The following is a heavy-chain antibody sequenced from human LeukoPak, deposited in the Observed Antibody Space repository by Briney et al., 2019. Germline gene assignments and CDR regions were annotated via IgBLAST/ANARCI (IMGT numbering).Heavy chain of an antibody. J-gene: IGHJ4*02. V-gene: IGHV1-2*02. CDR3: ASGRGYSYGYAFDY. CDR2: INPSSGGT. Sequence: ASVKVSCKASGYTFTGYYMHWVRQAPGQGLEWMGWINPSSGGTNYAQKFQGRVTMTRDTSISTAYMELSRLRSDDTAVYYCASGRGYSYGYAFDYWGQGTLVTVSS. CDR1: GYTFTGYY. D-gene: IGHD5-18*01.